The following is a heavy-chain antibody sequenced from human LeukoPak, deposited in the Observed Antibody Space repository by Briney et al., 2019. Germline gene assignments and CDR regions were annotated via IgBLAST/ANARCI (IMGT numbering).Heavy chain of an antibody. J-gene: IGHJ4*02. CDR1: GYSFTNYW. D-gene: IGHD3-22*01. V-gene: IGHV5-51*01. CDR3: ARTYYYDSSAYYPQFDY. CDR2: IYPGDSDT. Sequence: THGESLKISCKGSGYSFTNYWIGWVRQMPGKGLEWMGIIYPGDSDTRYSPSFQGHVTISADKSISTAYLQWSSLKASDTAMYYCARTYYYDSSAYYPQFDYWGPGTLVTASS.